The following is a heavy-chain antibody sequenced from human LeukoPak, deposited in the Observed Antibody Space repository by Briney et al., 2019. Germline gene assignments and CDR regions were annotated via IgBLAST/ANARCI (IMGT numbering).Heavy chain of an antibody. CDR3: AVVRGVMGY. J-gene: IGHJ4*02. CDR2: ISSSGSTI. Sequence: GGSLRLSCAASGLTFSDNQMAWIRQAPGKGLEWVSHISSSGSTIYYVDSVKGRFTISRDDAKSSVYLQMNSLRAEDTAVYYCAVVRGVMGYWGQGTLVTVSS. CDR1: GLTFSDNQ. D-gene: IGHD3-10*01. V-gene: IGHV3-11*01.